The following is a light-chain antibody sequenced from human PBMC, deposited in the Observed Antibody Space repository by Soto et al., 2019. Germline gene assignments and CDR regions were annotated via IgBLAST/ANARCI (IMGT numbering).Light chain of an antibody. J-gene: IGKJ1*01. V-gene: IGKV3-11*01. Sequence: EIVLTQSPVTLSLSPGERATLSCRASQSVSSYLAWYQQKPGQAPRLLIFDASNRATGTPARFSGSGSGTDFTLTISSLEPEDFAVYYCQQRSNWPWTFGQGTKVDIK. CDR2: DAS. CDR3: QQRSNWPWT. CDR1: QSVSSY.